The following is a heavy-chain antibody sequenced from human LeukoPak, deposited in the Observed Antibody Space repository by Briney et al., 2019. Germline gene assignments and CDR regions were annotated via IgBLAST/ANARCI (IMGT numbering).Heavy chain of an antibody. CDR2: IYGGGST. D-gene: IGHD3-16*02. V-gene: IGHV3-53*01. CDR3: ARVLTMDMITFGGVIVDEYYFDY. CDR1: GFTVSSNY. J-gene: IGHJ4*02. Sequence: HSGGSLRLSCAASGFTVSSNYMSWVRQAPGKGLEWVSVIYGGGSTYYADSVKGRFTISRDNSKNTLYLQMNSLRAEDTAVYYCARVLTMDMITFGGVIVDEYYFDYWGQGTLVTVSS.